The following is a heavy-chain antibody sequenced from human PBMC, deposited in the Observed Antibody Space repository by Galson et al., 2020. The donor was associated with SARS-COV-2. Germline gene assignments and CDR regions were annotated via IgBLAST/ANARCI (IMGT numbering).Heavy chain of an antibody. Sequence: GESLKTSCKGSGYSFTSYWIGRVRQMPGKGLEWMGIIYPGDSDTRYSPSFQGQVTISADKSISTAYLQWSNLEDSDTAMYYCASGGGPYYFDYWGQGTLVTVSS. CDR1: GYSFTSYW. CDR3: ASGGGPYYFDY. D-gene: IGHD2-15*01. J-gene: IGHJ4*02. V-gene: IGHV5-51*01. CDR2: IYPGDSDT.